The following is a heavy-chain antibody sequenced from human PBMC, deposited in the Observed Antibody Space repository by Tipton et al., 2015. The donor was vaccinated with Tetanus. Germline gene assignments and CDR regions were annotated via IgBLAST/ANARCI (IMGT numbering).Heavy chain of an antibody. J-gene: IGHJ4*02. V-gene: IGHV3-49*04. CDR3: TRYVVPAALDY. CDR2: IRSKAYGGTT. Sequence: SLRLSCTASGFTFGDYAMSWVRQAPGKGLEWVGFIRSKAYGGTTEYAASVKGRFTISRDDSKSIAYLQMNSLKTEDTAVYYCTRYVVPAALDYWGQGTLVTVSS. D-gene: IGHD2-2*01. CDR1: GFTFGDYA.